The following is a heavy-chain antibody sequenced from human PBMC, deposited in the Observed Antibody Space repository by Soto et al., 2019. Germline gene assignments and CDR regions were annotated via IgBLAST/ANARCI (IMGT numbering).Heavy chain of an antibody. CDR3: GHGRGGASRDGYSGWFDP. V-gene: IGHV1-69*02. CDR2: IINIIDIA. J-gene: IGHJ5*02. CDR1: GCTFSSYT. Sequence: QVQLVQSGAEVKKPGSSVNVACKASGCTFSSYTISWVRQAPGQGLAWMGRIINIIDIAKYAQKFQGRVTITADKSMSTAYMELGSLGSEVTSVYYCGHGRGGASRDGYSGWFDPWGQGTLFTVSS. D-gene: IGHD4-4*01.